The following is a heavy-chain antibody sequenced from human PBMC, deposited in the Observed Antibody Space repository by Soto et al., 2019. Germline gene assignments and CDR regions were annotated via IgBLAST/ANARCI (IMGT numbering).Heavy chain of an antibody. CDR1: GFTFKNYG. CDR2: TTGSGANK. D-gene: IGHD4-17*01. Sequence: EVNLLESGGGLVQPGESLRISCVGSGFTFKNYGMTWVRQAPGKGLEWVSGTTGSGANKHYADSVRGRFIISRDNSKKTLYLEMKSLRVEDTAVYYCAKDGDFGEDGPAEYFEHWGQGTLVTVSS. J-gene: IGHJ1*01. CDR3: AKDGDFGEDGPAEYFEH. V-gene: IGHV3-23*01.